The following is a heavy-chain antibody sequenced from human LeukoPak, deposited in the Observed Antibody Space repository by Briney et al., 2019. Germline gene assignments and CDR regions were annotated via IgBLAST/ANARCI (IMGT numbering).Heavy chain of an antibody. CDR3: ARDVDNPMLGGAFDL. D-gene: IGHD4-23*01. J-gene: IGHJ3*01. CDR2: VHGGDTT. V-gene: IGHV3-53*05. CDR1: GRRSIKK. Sequence: GGSLRLSCVDLGGRRSIKKKSWVRQAPGKGLEWVSVVHGGDTTQYADSVKGRFTISRDNSKNMLYLQMNSLRPEDTAVYYCARDVDNPMLGGAFDLWGQGTMVTVSS.